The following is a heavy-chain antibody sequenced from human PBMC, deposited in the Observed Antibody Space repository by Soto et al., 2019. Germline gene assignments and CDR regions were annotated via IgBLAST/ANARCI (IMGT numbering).Heavy chain of an antibody. J-gene: IGHJ4*02. CDR3: ASDTSGWENY. Sequence: GGSLRLSCTASGFTFSRYWMSWVRQASGKGLEWVANIKKDGSEKWYVDSVKGRFTISRDNAKNSVYLQMNSLRAEDTAIYYCASDTSGWENYWGQGT. D-gene: IGHD6-25*01. CDR2: IKKDGSEK. V-gene: IGHV3-7*01. CDR1: GFTFSRYW.